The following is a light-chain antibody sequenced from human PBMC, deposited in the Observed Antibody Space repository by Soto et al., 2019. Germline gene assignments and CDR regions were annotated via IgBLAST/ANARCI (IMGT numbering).Light chain of an antibody. V-gene: IGLV1-40*01. CDR1: SSNIGAGYD. Sequence: QSVLTQPPSVSGAPGQRVTISCTGSSSNIGAGYDVHWYQQLPGTAPKLLIYDNSNRPSGVPDRFSGSKSGTSASLAITGLQAEDEADYYCQSYDRSLSGSRVIGTGTKLTVL. CDR2: DNS. CDR3: QSYDRSLSGSRV. J-gene: IGLJ1*01.